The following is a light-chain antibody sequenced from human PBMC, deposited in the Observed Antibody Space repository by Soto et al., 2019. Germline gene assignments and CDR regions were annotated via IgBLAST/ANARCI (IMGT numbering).Light chain of an antibody. Sequence: EIVMTQSPGTLSVSPGETATLSCRASQVLGTNLAWYQQKPGQSPTLLIYGIYIRATGVPVRFTGSGSGTEFTLTITSLQSEDFATYYCQQYNYWPPSTFGPGTRLEIK. CDR2: GIY. CDR1: QVLGTN. J-gene: IGKJ5*01. V-gene: IGKV3-15*01. CDR3: QQYNYWPPST.